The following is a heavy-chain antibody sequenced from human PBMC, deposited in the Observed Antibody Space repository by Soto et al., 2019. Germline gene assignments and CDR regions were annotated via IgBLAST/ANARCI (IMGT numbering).Heavy chain of an antibody. CDR2: ISYDGDIK. CDR1: RFMFSNYA. Sequence: QVHLVESGGGVVQPGRSLTLSCAASRFMFSNYAMHWDRQAPGKGLEWVALISYDGDIKFYADSVRGRFTISRDNSRNTLYLEMYSLRPEHTAIYYCAIDRSSSWLYIENWVQGTLVTVPS. V-gene: IGHV3-30-3*01. CDR3: AIDRSSSWLYIEN. D-gene: IGHD6-13*01. J-gene: IGHJ4*02.